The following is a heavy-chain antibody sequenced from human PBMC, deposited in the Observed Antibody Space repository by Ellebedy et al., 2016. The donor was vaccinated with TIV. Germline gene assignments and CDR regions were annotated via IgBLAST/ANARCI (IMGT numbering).Heavy chain of an antibody. CDR2: ISYSGTT. J-gene: IGHJ4*02. Sequence: SETLSLXXSVSGGSVSSESYNWKRIRHPPGKGLEWIGEISYSGTTDYNPSLKSRVTISVDTSKNQFSLKLSSLTAADTAVYYCARDPEREVPLEYWGQGAQVTVSS. CDR1: GGSVSSESYN. D-gene: IGHD1-26*01. CDR3: ARDPEREVPLEY. V-gene: IGHV4-61*01.